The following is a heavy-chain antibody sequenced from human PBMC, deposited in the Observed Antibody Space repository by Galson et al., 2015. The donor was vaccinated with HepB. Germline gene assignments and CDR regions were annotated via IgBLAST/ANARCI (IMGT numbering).Heavy chain of an antibody. CDR2: IYRDDDK. CDR3: AHAIATMIVVVDYFDY. D-gene: IGHD3-22*01. Sequence: PALVKPTQTLTLTCTFSGFSLSTSGVGVGWIRQPPGKALEWLALIYRDDDKRYSPSLKSRLTITKDTSKNQVVLTMTNMDPVDTATYYCAHAIATMIVVVDYFDYWGQGTLVTVSS. CDR1: GFSLSTSGVG. J-gene: IGHJ4*02. V-gene: IGHV2-5*02.